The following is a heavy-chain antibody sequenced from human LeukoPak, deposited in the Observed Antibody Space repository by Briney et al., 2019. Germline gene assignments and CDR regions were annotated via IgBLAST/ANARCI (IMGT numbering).Heavy chain of an antibody. V-gene: IGHV3-13*01. CDR3: ARGVYDSMDYYYYGMDV. CDR1: GFTFSSYD. J-gene: IGHJ6*02. Sequence: GGSLRLSRAASGFTFSSYDMHWVRQATGKGLEWVSAIGTAGDTYYPGSVKGRFTISRENAKNSLYLQMNSLRAEDTAVYYCARGVYDSMDYYYYGMDVWGQGTTVTVSS. D-gene: IGHD3-22*01. CDR2: IGTAGDT.